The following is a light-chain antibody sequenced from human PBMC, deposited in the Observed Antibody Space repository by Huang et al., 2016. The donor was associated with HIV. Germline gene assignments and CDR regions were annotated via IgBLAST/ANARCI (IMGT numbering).Light chain of an antibody. CDR2: WAT. Sequence: DIVMTQSPDSLAVSPGERATINCKSSQSLLYSLSKKNYLAWFQQKPGRPPKLLIFWATTRESGVPDRFSGSGSGTDFTLTINNLQAEDVAVYFCLQYYSVPQTFGHGTKVEIK. CDR3: LQYYSVPQT. CDR1: QSLLYSLSKKNY. V-gene: IGKV4-1*01. J-gene: IGKJ1*01.